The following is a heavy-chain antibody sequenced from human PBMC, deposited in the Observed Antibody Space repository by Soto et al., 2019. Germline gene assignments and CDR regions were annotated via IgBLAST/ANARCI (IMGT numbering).Heavy chain of an antibody. CDR2: IIPFFKAP. J-gene: IGHJ6*02. CDR3: ARDVPLNYYDGTFSYYAMDV. V-gene: IGHV1-69*13. D-gene: IGHD3-16*01. Sequence: SVKVSCKASGGTFISHAISWLLQSPLQGLDWMGCIIPFFKAPNYAQNFQGRFTITADDSTSTAYMDLYSLRSEDTAVYYCARDVPLNYYDGTFSYYAMDVWGQGTTVTVSS. CDR1: GGTFISHA.